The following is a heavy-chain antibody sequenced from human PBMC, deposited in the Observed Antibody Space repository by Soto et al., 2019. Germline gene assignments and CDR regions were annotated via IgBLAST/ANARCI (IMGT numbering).Heavy chain of an antibody. J-gene: IGHJ4*02. CDR1: GFTFSSYG. CDR3: AKDRVVTTSYFDY. V-gene: IGHV3-30*18. Sequence: QVQLVESGGGVVQPGRSLRLSCAASGFTFSSYGMHWVRQAPGKGLEWVAVISYDGSNKYYADSVKGRFTISRDNSKNTLYLQMNSLRAEDTAVYYCAKDRVVTTSYFDYCGQGTLVTVSS. D-gene: IGHD5-12*01. CDR2: ISYDGSNK.